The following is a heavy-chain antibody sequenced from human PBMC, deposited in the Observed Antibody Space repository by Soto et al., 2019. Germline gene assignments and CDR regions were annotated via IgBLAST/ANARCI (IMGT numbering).Heavy chain of an antibody. J-gene: IGHJ6*02. D-gene: IGHD3-10*01. CDR2: ISSSGSTI. CDR3: ARDRSARITMVRGVRTPLYYYYGMDV. CDR1: GFTFSDYY. V-gene: IGHV3-11*01. Sequence: GGSLRLSCAASGFTFSDYYMSWIRQAPGKGLEWVSYISSSGSTIYYADSVKGRFTISRDNAKNSLYLQMNSLRAEDTAVYYCARDRSARITMVRGVRTPLYYYYGMDVWGQGTTVTVSS.